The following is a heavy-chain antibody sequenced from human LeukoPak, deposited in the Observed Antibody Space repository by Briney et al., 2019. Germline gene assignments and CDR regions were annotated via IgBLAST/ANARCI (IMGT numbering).Heavy chain of an antibody. J-gene: IGHJ4*02. CDR3: ARGAADDY. D-gene: IGHD6-13*01. Sequence: ASVKVSCKASGYTFTNYAVNWVRQAPGQGLEWMGFIYTNTGIPTYAQGFTGRFVFSLDTSVSTTYLQISSLEAEDTAVYYCARGAADDYWGQGTLVTVSS. CDR1: GYTFTNYA. CDR2: IYTNTGIP. V-gene: IGHV7-4-1*02.